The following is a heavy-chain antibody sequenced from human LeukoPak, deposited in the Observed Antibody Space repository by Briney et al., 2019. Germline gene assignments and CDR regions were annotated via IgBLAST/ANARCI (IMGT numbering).Heavy chain of an antibody. J-gene: IGHJ4*02. CDR3: ARVGGTNFKYYFDY. Sequence: GVSLRLSCAATGLTFSSYSMNWVRQAPGKGLEWVSSISSSSSYIFYADSVQGRFTISRDNAKNSLFLQMNSLRAEDTAVYYCARVGGTNFKYYFDYWGQGTLVTVSS. CDR2: ISSSSSYI. CDR1: GLTFSSYS. V-gene: IGHV3-21*01. D-gene: IGHD2-8*01.